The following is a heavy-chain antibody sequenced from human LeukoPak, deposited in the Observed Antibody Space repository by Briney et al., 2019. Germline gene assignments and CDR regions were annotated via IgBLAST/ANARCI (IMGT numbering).Heavy chain of an antibody. CDR3: ARHRAYSSSSPFDY. V-gene: IGHV4-59*08. J-gene: IGHJ4*02. CDR1: GGSISSYY. CDR2: IYYSGST. Sequence: SETLSLTCTVSGGSISSYYWSWIRQPPGKGLEWIGSIYYSGSTNYNPSLKSRVTISVDTSKNQFSLKLSSVTAADTAVYYCARHRAYSSSSPFDYWGQGTLVTVSS. D-gene: IGHD6-6*01.